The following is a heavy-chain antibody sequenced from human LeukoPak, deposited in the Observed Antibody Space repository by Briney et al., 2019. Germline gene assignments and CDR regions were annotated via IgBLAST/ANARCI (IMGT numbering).Heavy chain of an antibody. CDR2: ISGGGDST. J-gene: IGHJ4*02. CDR3: AKEAWFWESSQFDY. D-gene: IGHD3-10*01. CDR1: GFTFSNYA. V-gene: IGHV3-23*01. Sequence: PGGSLRLSCAASGFTFSNYAMSWVRQAPGKGLEWVSAISGGGDSTYYADSVKGRFTISRDNSKNTLYLQMNSLRAEDTAVYYCAKEAWFWESSQFDYWGQGTLVTVSS.